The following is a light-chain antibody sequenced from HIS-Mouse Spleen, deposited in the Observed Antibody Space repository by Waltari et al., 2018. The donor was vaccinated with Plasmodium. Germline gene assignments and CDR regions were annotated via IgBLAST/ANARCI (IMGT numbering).Light chain of an antibody. Sequence: QSALTQPPSASGSPGQSVTISCTGTRSDVGGYNYVSWYQQHPGKAPKLMIYEVSKRPSGSPDRFSGSKSGNTASLTVSGLQAEDEADYYCSSYAGSNNLVFGGGTKLTVL. CDR2: EVS. V-gene: IGLV2-8*01. J-gene: IGLJ2*01. CDR1: RSDVGGYNY. CDR3: SSYAGSNNLV.